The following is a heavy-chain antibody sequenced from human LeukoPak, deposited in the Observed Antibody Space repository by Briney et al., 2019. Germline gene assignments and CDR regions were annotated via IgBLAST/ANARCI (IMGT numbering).Heavy chain of an antibody. CDR3: VRLLDLDY. CDR1: GFTFSRYW. CDR2: INSDGGLT. D-gene: IGHD3-10*01. J-gene: IGHJ4*02. Sequence: GGSLRLSCAASGFTFSRYWMHWVRQAPGKGLVWVSRINSDGGLTDYADPVKGRFTISRDNAENTLYLQMNSLKAEDTAVYYCVRLLDLDYWGQGTLVTVSS. V-gene: IGHV3-74*01.